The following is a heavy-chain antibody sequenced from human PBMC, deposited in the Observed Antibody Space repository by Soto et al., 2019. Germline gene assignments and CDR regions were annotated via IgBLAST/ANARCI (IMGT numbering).Heavy chain of an antibody. J-gene: IGHJ4*02. V-gene: IGHV3-23*01. CDR1: GFTFSSYA. D-gene: IGHD2-15*01. Sequence: GGSLRLSCAASGFTFSSYAMSWVRQAPGKGLEWVSAISGSGGSTYYADSVKGRLTISRDNSKNTLYLQMNSLRVEDTAVYYCARFDIVVVVAATLFDYWGQGTLVTVSS. CDR2: ISGSGGST. CDR3: ARFDIVVVVAATLFDY.